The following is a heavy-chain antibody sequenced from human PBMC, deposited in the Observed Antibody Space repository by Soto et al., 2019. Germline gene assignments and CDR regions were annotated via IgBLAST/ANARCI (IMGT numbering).Heavy chain of an antibody. CDR1: GFNFKKFA. CDR2: ISCCGGST. J-gene: IGHJ1*01. Sequence: GGSLRLSCEASGFNFKKFALGWVRQAPGEGLEWVSGISCCGGSTFYADSVKGRFSLARDDSKNTLSLQLNSLRVEDTAHYYCAKADGEQWLIPHLDNWGQGTQVTVSS. CDR3: AKADGEQWLIPHLDN. D-gene: IGHD6-19*01. V-gene: IGHV3-23*01.